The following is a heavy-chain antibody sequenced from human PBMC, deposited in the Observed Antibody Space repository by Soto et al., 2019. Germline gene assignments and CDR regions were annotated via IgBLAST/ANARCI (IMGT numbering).Heavy chain of an antibody. CDR3: ARSTLDYYYYGMDV. J-gene: IGHJ6*02. CDR1: GGTFSSYT. CDR2: IIPILGIA. Sequence: QVQLVQSGAEVKKPGSSVKVSCKASGGTFSSYTISWVRQAPGQGLEWMGRIIPILGIANYAQKFQGRVTITADKSTSTAYMELSSLRSEDTAVYYCARSTLDYYYYGMDVWGQGTTVTVSS. V-gene: IGHV1-69*02. D-gene: IGHD1-1*01.